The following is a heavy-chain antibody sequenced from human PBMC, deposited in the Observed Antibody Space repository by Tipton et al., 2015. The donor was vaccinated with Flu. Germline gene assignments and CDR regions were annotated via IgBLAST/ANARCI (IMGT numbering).Heavy chain of an antibody. CDR1: GFTFSSYS. D-gene: IGHD6-13*01. CDR2: ISSSSSYI. Sequence: SLRLSCAASGFTFSSYSMNWVRQAPGKGLEWVSSISSSSSYIYYADSVKGRFTISRDNAKNSLYLQMNSLRAEDTAVYYCARGSDGIAAAGTPGDYWGQGTLVTVSS. J-gene: IGHJ4*02. CDR3: ARGSDGIAAAGTPGDY. V-gene: IGHV3-21*01.